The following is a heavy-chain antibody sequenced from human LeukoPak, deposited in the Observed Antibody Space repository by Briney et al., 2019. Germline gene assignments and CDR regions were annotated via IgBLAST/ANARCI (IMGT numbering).Heavy chain of an antibody. D-gene: IGHD2-2*03. CDR3: ARGVGYCSSTSCFLDWGMDV. Sequence: PSETLSLTCAVYGGSFSGYYWSWIRQPPGKGLEWIGEINHSGSTNYNPSLKSRVTISVDTSKNQFSLKLSSVTAADTAVYYCARGVGYCSSTSCFLDWGMDVWGQGTTVTVSS. J-gene: IGHJ6*02. CDR1: GGSFSGYY. V-gene: IGHV4-34*01. CDR2: INHSGST.